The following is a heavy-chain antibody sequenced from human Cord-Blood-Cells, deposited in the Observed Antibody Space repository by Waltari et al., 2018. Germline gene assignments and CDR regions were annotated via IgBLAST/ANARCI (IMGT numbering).Heavy chain of an antibody. D-gene: IGHD3-10*01. V-gene: IGHV4-34*01. Sequence: QVQLQQWAAGLLKPSATLPLTCAAFGGSFSGYSWSWIRQPPGRGLEWIGEINHSGSTNYNPSLKSRVTISVDTSKNQFSLKLSSVTAADTAVYYCARGGSDYYGSGSYLHFDYWGQGTLVTVSS. CDR3: ARGGSDYYGSGSYLHFDY. CDR2: INHSGST. J-gene: IGHJ4*02. CDR1: GGSFSGYS.